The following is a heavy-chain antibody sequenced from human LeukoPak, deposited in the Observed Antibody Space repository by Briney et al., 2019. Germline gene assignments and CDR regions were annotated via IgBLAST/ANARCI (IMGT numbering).Heavy chain of an antibody. D-gene: IGHD5-18*01. CDR3: ASAAMVTNWFDP. Sequence: GASVKVSCKASGYTFTSYGISWVRQAPGQGLEWMGWISAYNGNTNYAQKLQGRVTMTTDTSTCTAYMELRSLRSDDTAVYYCASAAMVTNWFDPWGQGTLATVSS. CDR2: ISAYNGNT. J-gene: IGHJ5*02. CDR1: GYTFTSYG. V-gene: IGHV1-18*01.